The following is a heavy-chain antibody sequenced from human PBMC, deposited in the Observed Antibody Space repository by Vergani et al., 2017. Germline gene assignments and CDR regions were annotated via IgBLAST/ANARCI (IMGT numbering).Heavy chain of an antibody. CDR1: GYTFTDHY. D-gene: IGHD4-17*01. Sequence: EVQLVQSGAEVKKPGATMKISCKVSGYTFTDHYLHWVKPAPGKGLEWMGLVDPEDGETIYAEKFKGRVTIAADTSTDTAHLELSSLRSEDTAFYYCATPQTVTTGGMEVWGQGTTVIVSS. CDR2: VDPEDGET. CDR3: ATPQTVTTGGMEV. J-gene: IGHJ6*02. V-gene: IGHV1-69-2*01.